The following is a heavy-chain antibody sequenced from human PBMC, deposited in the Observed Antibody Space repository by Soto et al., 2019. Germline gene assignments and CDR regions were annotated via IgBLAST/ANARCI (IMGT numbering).Heavy chain of an antibody. CDR1: GYTLTELS. D-gene: IGHD5-12*01. V-gene: IGHV1-24*01. Sequence: ASVKVSCKVSGYTLTELSMHWVRQAHGKGLEWMGGFDPEDGETIYAQKFQGRVTMTEDTSTDTAYMELSSLRSEDTAVYYCATGGRHPAMIYSGYHALPSWGQGTLVTVSS. CDR2: FDPEDGET. CDR3: ATGGRHPAMIYSGYHALPS. J-gene: IGHJ4*02.